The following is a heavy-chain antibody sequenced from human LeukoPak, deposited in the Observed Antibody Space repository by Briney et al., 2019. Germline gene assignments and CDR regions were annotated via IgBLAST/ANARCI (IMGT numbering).Heavy chain of an antibody. V-gene: IGHV5-51*01. CDR3: ARRYCSGGSCYQSFDY. CDR1: GYSFTSYW. J-gene: IGHJ4*02. Sequence: GESLTISCKGSGYSFTSYWIGWVRQMPGKGLEWMGIIYPGDSDTRYSPSFQGQVTISADKSISTAYLQWSSLKASDTAMYYCARRYCSGGSCYQSFDYWGQGTLVTVSS. D-gene: IGHD2-15*01. CDR2: IYPGDSDT.